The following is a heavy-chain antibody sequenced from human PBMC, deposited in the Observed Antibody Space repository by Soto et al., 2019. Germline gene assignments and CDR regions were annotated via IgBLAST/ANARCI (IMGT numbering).Heavy chain of an antibody. CDR1: GFTFSSDS. CDR2: ISSSSSTI. V-gene: IGHV3-48*02. J-gene: IGHJ3*02. D-gene: IGHD3-22*01. Sequence: EVQLVESGGGLVQPGGSLRLSCAASGFTFSSDSMNWVRQAPGKGLEWVSYISSSSSTIYYADSVKGRFTISRDNAKNSLYLQMNSLRDEDTAVYYCARDSTTMIVVVSSAFDIWGQGTMVTVSS. CDR3: ARDSTTMIVVVSSAFDI.